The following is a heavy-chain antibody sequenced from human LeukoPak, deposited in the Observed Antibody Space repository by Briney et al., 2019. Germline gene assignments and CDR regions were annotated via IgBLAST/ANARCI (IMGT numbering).Heavy chain of an antibody. D-gene: IGHD5-12*01. J-gene: IGHJ4*02. CDR3: AKDWSYSGWAYYFDY. CDR2: IRYDGSDK. Sequence: GRSLRLSCAASGFTFSSYAMHWVRQAPGKGLEWVAFIRYDGSDKYYADSVKGRFTISRENSKNTLYLQMNSLRAEDTAVYYCAKDWSYSGWAYYFDYWGQGTLVTVSS. V-gene: IGHV3-30*02. CDR1: GFTFSSYA.